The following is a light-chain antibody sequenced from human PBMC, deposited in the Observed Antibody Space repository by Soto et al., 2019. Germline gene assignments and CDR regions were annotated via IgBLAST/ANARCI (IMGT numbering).Light chain of an antibody. CDR1: SSDIGGYNY. V-gene: IGLV2-14*01. CDR2: DVS. Sequence: QSVVTQPASVSGSPGQSITISCTGTSSDIGGYNYVSWYQQYPGKAPKLMIYDVSNRPSGVSDRFSGSKSGNTASLTISGLQAEDEADYYCRSYTSSSTPYVFGTGTKVTVL. J-gene: IGLJ1*01. CDR3: RSYTSSSTPYV.